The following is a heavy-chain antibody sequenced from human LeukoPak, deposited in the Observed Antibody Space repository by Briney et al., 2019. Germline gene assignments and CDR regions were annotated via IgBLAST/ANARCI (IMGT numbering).Heavy chain of an antibody. D-gene: IGHD5-12*01. CDR2: IYYSGST. Sequence: PSRTLSLTCTVSGGSISSYYWSWIRQPPGKGLEWIGYIYYSGSTNYNPSLKSRVTISVDTSKNQFSLKLSSVTAADTAVYYCARVSGGYSGYEQRFDYWGQGTLVTVSS. CDR1: GGSISSYY. J-gene: IGHJ4*02. V-gene: IGHV4-59*01. CDR3: ARVSGGYSGYEQRFDY.